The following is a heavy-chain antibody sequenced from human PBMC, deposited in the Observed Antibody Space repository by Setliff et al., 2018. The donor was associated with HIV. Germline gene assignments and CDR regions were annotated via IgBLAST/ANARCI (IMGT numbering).Heavy chain of an antibody. CDR2: IRYDGSNK. CDR3: AKVQNYYGSGSYPAHFDY. V-gene: IGHV3-30*02. Sequence: GGSLRLSCAASGFTFSSYEMDWVRQAPGKGLEWVAFIRYDGSNKYYADSVKGRFTISRDNSKNTLYLQMSSLRAEDTAVYYCAKVQNYYGSGSYPAHFDYWGRGTLVTVSS. J-gene: IGHJ4*02. D-gene: IGHD3-10*01. CDR1: GFTFSSYE.